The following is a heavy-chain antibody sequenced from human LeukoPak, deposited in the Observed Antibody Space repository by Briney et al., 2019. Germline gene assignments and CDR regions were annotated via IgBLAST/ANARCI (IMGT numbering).Heavy chain of an antibody. J-gene: IGHJ3*02. Sequence: SVKVSCKASGFTFTSSAVQWVRQARGQRLEWIGWIVIGSGNTNYAQKFQERVTITRDMSTSTAYMELSSLRSEDTTVYYCAAKSGYYHDALDIWGQGTMVTVSS. CDR3: AAKSGYYHDALDI. D-gene: IGHD3-22*01. CDR2: IVIGSGNT. CDR1: GFTFTSSA. V-gene: IGHV1-58*01.